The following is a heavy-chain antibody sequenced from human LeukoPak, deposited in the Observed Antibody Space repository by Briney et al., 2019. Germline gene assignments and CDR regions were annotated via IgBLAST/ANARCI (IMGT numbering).Heavy chain of an antibody. D-gene: IGHD3-10*01. CDR2: FYSGGTI. CDR1: GFSVSNNY. J-gene: IGHJ4*02. CDR3: ARDPHNSGSGRYFEY. Sequence: GGSLRLSCSASGFSVSNNYMSGIRQAPGKGLEWVSVFYSGGTIRYADSVRDRFIISRDVSKNMLFLQMNSLRAEDTAVYYCARDPHNSGSGRYFEYWGRGSLVTVSS. V-gene: IGHV3-66*01.